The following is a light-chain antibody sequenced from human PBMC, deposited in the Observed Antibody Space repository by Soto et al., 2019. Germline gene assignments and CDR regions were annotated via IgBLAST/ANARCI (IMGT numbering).Light chain of an antibody. CDR2: STN. V-gene: IGLV8-61*01. CDR1: SGSVSITYY. J-gene: IGLJ3*02. Sequence: QTVVTQEPSFSVSPGGTVTLTCGLSSGSVSITYYPSWYQQTPGQAPRTLIYSTNTRSSGVPDRFSGSILGNKAALTITGAQADDESYYYCVLYMRSGISVFGGGTQLTVL. CDR3: VLYMRSGISV.